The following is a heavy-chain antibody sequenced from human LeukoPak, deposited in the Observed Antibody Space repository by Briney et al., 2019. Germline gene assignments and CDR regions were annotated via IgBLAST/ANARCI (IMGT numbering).Heavy chain of an antibody. J-gene: IGHJ6*02. V-gene: IGHV3-53*01. CDR1: GFTVSTNY. CDR3: ARDTVTTFRFRDYYYYGMDV. CDR2: IYSGGST. D-gene: IGHD4-17*01. Sequence: PGGSLRLSCAASGFTVSTNYMNWVRQAPGKGLEWVSVIYSGGSTYYADSVKGRLTISRGNSKNTLYLQMNSLRAEDTAVYYCARDTVTTFRFRDYYYYGMDVWGQGTTVTVSS.